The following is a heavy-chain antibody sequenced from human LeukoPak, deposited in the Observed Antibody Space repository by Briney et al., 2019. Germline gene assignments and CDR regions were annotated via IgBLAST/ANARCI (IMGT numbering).Heavy chain of an antibody. V-gene: IGHV4-4*07. CDR2: LYTSGST. J-gene: IGHJ4*02. Sequence: SETLSLTCPVSVGSISSYYWSWIRQPAGKGLEWIGRLYTSGSTNYNPSLKSRVTMSVDTSKNQFSLKLTSMTAADTAVYYCARGGSSGYYYGWGQGTLVTVSS. CDR1: VGSISSYY. CDR3: ARGGSSGYYYG. D-gene: IGHD3-22*01.